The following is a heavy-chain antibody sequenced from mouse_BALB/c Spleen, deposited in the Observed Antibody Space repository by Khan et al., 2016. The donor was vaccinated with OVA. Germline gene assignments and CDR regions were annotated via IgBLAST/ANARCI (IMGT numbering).Heavy chain of an antibody. D-gene: IGHD2-14*01. CDR3: AREGAYYRSDGWFSY. V-gene: IGHV1-4*01. J-gene: IGHJ3*01. CDR2: INPSNGYT. Sequence: QVQLKESGAELARPGASVKMSCKASGYTFTTYTMHWVKQRPGQGLEWIGYINPSNGYTNYNQTFKDKSTLTADQSSSKAYMPLSRLPSDYAAVYYCAREGAYYRSDGWFSYWGQGTLVTVSA. CDR1: GYTFTTYT.